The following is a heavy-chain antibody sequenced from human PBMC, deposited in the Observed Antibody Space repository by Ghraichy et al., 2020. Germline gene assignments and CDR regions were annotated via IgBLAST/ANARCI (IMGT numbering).Heavy chain of an antibody. CDR3: ARELECSGTTCRQTWFDP. Sequence: TCYGLNWVRQAPGQGLEWMGWVSAYNGNTNYAQHFQGRLTMTTDISTRTAFMELRNLRSDDTGIYYCARELECSGTTCRQTWFDPWGQGTHVTVSS. D-gene: IGHD1-14*01. J-gene: IGHJ5*02. CDR2: VSAYNGNT. V-gene: IGHV1-18*04. CDR1: TCYG.